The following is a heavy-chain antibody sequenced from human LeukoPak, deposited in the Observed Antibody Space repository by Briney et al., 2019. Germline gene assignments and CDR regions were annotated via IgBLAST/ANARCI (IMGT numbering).Heavy chain of an antibody. CDR1: GYTFTGYY. J-gene: IGHJ4*02. V-gene: IGHV1-2*02. CDR3: ARPSPYYYDSSGYPFDY. Sequence: SVNVSCNASGYTFTGYYMHWVRQAPGQGLERMGWMNPNSGGENYAQTFQGRVTITRDKTISTAYMELSRRRSADTAVYYCARPSPYYYDSSGYPFDYWGQGTLVTVSS. CDR2: MNPNSGGE. D-gene: IGHD3-22*01.